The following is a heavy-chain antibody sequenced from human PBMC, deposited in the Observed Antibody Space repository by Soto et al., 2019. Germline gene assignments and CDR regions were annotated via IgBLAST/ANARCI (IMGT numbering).Heavy chain of an antibody. V-gene: IGHV5-10-1*01. D-gene: IGHD6-19*01. CDR3: ARRGSGWSIMDV. CDR1: GYSFSSYW. Sequence: PGESLKISCKGSGYSFSSYWISWVRQMPGKGLEWMGRIDPSDSYTNYSPSFQGHVTISADKSISTAYLQWSSLKASDTAMYYCARRGSGWSIMDVWGQGTTVTVSS. CDR2: IDPSDSYT. J-gene: IGHJ6*02.